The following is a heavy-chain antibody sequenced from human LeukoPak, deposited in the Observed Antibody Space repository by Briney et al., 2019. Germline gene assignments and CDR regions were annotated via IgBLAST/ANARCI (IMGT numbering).Heavy chain of an antibody. CDR1: GFTFSNYG. V-gene: IGHV3-30*02. J-gene: IGHJ4*02. Sequence: GGSLRLSCAASGFTFSNYGMHWVRQAPGKGLEWVAFIRYDGSNKYYADSVKGRFTISRDNSKNTLYLQMNSLSAEDTAVYYCAKGGDCSTTSCYLGWVDYFDYWGQGTLLSVSS. CDR3: AKGGDCSTTSCYLGWVDYFDY. CDR2: IRYDGSNK. D-gene: IGHD2-2*01.